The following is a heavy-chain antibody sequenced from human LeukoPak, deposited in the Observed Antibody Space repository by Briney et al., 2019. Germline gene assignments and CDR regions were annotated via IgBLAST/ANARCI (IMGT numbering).Heavy chain of an antibody. CDR1: GDSISSGDYY. CDR2: ISSSGST. D-gene: IGHD4-17*01. Sequence: SQTLSLTCTVSGDSISSGDYYWSWIRQPAGKGLEWIGRISSSGSTNYNPSLKSRVTISVDTSKNQFSLKLSSVTAADTAVYYCARGDYVTTYSFDYWGQGTLVTVSS. CDR3: ARGDYVTTYSFDY. V-gene: IGHV4-61*02. J-gene: IGHJ4*02.